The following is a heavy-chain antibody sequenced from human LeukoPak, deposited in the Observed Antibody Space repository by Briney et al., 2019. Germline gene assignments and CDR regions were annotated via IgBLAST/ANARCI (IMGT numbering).Heavy chain of an antibody. CDR1: GFTFGTYA. D-gene: IGHD3-16*01. CDR3: ARAPYGDNGYTAEVADY. J-gene: IGHJ4*02. CDR2: ISFDGINQ. Sequence: PGGSLRLSCSASGFTFGTYAMHWVRQTPGKGLEWVAVISFDGINQKYADSVKGRFTISRDNSKNTLYLQMNSLRAEDTAVYYCARAPYGDNGYTAEVADYWGQGTLVTVSS. V-gene: IGHV3-30*14.